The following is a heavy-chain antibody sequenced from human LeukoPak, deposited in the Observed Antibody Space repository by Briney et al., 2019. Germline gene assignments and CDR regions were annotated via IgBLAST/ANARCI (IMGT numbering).Heavy chain of an antibody. CDR2: IKQDGNEK. Sequence: PGGSLRLSCAASGFTFSNYWLTWVRQAPGQGLEWEANIKQDGNEKHYVDSVKGRFTISRDNAKNSLYLQMNSLRAEDTAVYYCARDRQIAYWGQGTLVTVPS. CDR1: GFTFSNYW. J-gene: IGHJ4*02. CDR3: ARDRQIAY. V-gene: IGHV3-7*01.